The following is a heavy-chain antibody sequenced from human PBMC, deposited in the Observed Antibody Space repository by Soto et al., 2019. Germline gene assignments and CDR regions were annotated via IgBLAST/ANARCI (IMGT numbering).Heavy chain of an antibody. J-gene: IGHJ6*01. Sequence: QVQLVQSGPEVKKPGASVKVSCEASGYTFTTSGISWVRQAPGQGLEWMGWISTYNGDTNSAQKFQGRVTMTADTSTGTVYMELMSLKSDHTAVYYCARQGSWPYYYYGLDVW. D-gene: IGHD1-26*01. V-gene: IGHV1-18*01. CDR1: GYTFTTSG. CDR2: ISTYNGDT. CDR3: ARQGSWPYYYYGLDV.